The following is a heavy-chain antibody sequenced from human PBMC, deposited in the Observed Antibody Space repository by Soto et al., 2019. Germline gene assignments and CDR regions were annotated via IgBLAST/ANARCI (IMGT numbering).Heavy chain of an antibody. V-gene: IGHV3-13*01. Sequence: PGGSLRLSCAASGFTFSSYDMHWVRQATGKGLEWVSAIGTAGDTYYPGSVKGRFTISRENAKNSLYLQMNSLRAEDTAVYYCARGGITMVRGSYGMDVWGQGTTVTVSS. D-gene: IGHD3-10*01. J-gene: IGHJ6*02. CDR1: GFTFSSYD. CDR2: IGTAGDT. CDR3: ARGGITMVRGSYGMDV.